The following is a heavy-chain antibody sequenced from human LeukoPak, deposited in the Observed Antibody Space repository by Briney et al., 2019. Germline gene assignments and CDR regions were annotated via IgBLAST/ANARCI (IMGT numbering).Heavy chain of an antibody. CDR2: IWYDGSNK. V-gene: IGHV3-33*06. CDR3: AKVVNYSKYEGVDYFDY. Sequence: GRSLRLSCAASGFTFSSYGMHWVRQAPGKGLEWVAVIWYDGSNKYYADSVKGRFTISRDNSKNTLYLQMNSLRAEDTAVYYCAKVVNYSKYEGVDYFDYWGQGTLVTVSS. J-gene: IGHJ4*02. D-gene: IGHD4-11*01. CDR1: GFTFSSYG.